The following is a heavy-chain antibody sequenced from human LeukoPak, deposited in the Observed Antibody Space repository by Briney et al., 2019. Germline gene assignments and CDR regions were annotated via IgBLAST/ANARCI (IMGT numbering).Heavy chain of an antibody. CDR1: GYTFTNYY. V-gene: IGHV1-46*01. CDR2: INPSGGGT. J-gene: IGHJ5*02. D-gene: IGHD3-22*01. Sequence: ASVKVSCKASGYTFTNYYMHWVRQAPGQGLEWMRIINPSGGGTTYAQKFQGRVSMTRDTSTSTFYMDLSSLRSEDTAVYYCARHPSNYYDSSGYFGCFDPWGQGTLVTVSS. CDR3: ARHPSNYYDSSGYFGCFDP.